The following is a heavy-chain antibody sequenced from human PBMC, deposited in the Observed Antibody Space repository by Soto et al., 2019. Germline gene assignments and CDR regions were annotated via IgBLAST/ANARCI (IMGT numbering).Heavy chain of an antibody. D-gene: IGHD3-22*01. V-gene: IGHV3-23*01. Sequence: EVQLLESGGGLVQPGGSLRLSCAASGFICSNYAMSWVRQAPGKGLEWVSSISGSGVSTYYADSVKGRFTISRDNSKNTLYLQMNSLRADDTAVYYCAKGTFITLYYFDYWGQGTLVTVSS. J-gene: IGHJ4*02. CDR2: ISGSGVST. CDR1: GFICSNYA. CDR3: AKGTFITLYYFDY.